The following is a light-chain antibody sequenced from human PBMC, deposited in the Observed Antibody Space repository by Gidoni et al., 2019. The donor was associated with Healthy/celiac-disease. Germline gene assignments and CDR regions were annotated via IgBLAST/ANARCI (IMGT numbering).Light chain of an antibody. CDR2: DAS. J-gene: IGKJ4*01. CDR3: QQRSNWPLT. CDR1: QSVSSS. V-gene: IGKV3-11*01. Sequence: EVVFTPSPATLSLSPGERATLSCRASQSVSSSLAWYQQKPGQHPRLLTYDASNRATGILARFSGSGSGTDFTLTISSLEPEDFAVYYCQQRSNWPLTFXGXTKVEIK.